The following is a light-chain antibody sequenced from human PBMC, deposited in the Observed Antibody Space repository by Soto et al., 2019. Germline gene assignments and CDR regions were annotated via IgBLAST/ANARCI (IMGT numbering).Light chain of an antibody. CDR2: KAS. CDR1: QTISSW. CDR3: QQYYSYPIT. J-gene: IGKJ5*01. Sequence: DIQMTQSPSTLSGSVGDRATITCRASQTISSWLAWYQQKPGKAPKXMIYKASTLESGVPSRFSGSGSGTDCTLTISCLQSEDVATYYCQQYYSYPITLGQGTRLEIK. V-gene: IGKV1-5*03.